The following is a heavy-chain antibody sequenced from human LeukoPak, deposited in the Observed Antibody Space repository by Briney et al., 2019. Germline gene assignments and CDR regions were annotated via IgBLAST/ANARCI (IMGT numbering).Heavy chain of an antibody. CDR3: AKDQGAATGKRGVDC. CDR2: VSAGGSSR. D-gene: IGHD6-13*01. CDR1: GFTGSKYA. J-gene: IGHJ4*02. V-gene: IGHV3-23*01. Sequence: GGSLRRSCAASGFTGSKYAMSWVRQAPGKGLEWVSAVSAGGSSRYYVDSVKGRFTISRDNSKNTLFLQMNSLRAEDTALYYCAKDQGAATGKRGVDCWGQGTLVTVSS.